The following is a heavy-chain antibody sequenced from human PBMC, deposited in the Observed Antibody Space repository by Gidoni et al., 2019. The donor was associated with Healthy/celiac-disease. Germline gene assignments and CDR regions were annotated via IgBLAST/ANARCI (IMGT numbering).Heavy chain of an antibody. CDR1: GGSFSGYY. CDR3: ARVGSWYVPRYCGGDCYSPHFDY. CDR2: INHSGST. Sequence: QVQLQQWGAGLLKPSETLSLTCAVYGGSFSGYYWSWIRQPPGKGHEWIGEINHSGSTNYNPSLKSRVTISVDTSKNQFSLKLSSVTAADTAVYYCARVGSWYVPRYCGGDCYSPHFDYWGQGTLVTVSS. D-gene: IGHD2-21*02. V-gene: IGHV4-34*01. J-gene: IGHJ4*02.